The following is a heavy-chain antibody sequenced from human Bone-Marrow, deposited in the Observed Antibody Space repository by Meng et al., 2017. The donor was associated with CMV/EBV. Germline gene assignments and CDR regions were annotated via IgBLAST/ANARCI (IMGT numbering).Heavy chain of an antibody. CDR2: IYYSGST. Sequence: SETLSLTCTVSGGSISSYYWSWIRQPPGKGLEWIGYIYYSGSTNYNPSLESRVTISVDTSKNQFSLKLSSVTAADTAVYYCARGSTSRVAQLLLDWFDPWGQGTLVTVSS. CDR3: ARGSTSRVAQLLLDWFDP. CDR1: GGSISSYY. V-gene: IGHV4-59*12. J-gene: IGHJ5*02. D-gene: IGHD2-2*01.